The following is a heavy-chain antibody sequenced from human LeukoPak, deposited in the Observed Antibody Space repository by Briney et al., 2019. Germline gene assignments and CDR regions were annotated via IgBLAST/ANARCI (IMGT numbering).Heavy chain of an antibody. J-gene: IGHJ5*02. CDR3: TRLQIAVAGPNWFDP. D-gene: IGHD6-19*01. CDR1: KFTFSSYW. Sequence: GGSLRLSCAASKFTFSSYWMSWVRQAPGKGLGWVANIKQDGNVQFYMDSLKGRFSVSRDNAKNSLYLQMNGLRVEDTAVYYCTRLQIAVAGPNWFDPWGQGTLVTVSS. V-gene: IGHV3-7*01. CDR2: IKQDGNVQ.